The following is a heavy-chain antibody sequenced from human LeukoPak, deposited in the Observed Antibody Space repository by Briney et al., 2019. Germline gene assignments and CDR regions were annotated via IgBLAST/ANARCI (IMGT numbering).Heavy chain of an antibody. V-gene: IGHV3-7*01. D-gene: IGHD3-3*01. J-gene: IGHJ4*02. Sequence: GGSLRLSCAASGFTFSSYWMSWVRQAPGKGLEWAANIKQDGSEKYYVDSVKGRFTISRDNAKNSLYLQMNSLRAEDTAVYYCARELYYDFWSGPHFDYWGQGTLVTVCS. CDR2: IKQDGSEK. CDR3: ARELYYDFWSGPHFDY. CDR1: GFTFSSYW.